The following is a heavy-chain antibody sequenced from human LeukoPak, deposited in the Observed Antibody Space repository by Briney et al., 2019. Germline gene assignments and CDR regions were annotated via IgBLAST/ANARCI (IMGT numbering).Heavy chain of an antibody. CDR1: GGTFSSYA. V-gene: IGHV1-18*01. CDR2: ISAYNGNT. J-gene: IGHJ5*02. D-gene: IGHD2-2*01. Sequence: ASVKVSCKASGGTFSSYAISWVRQAPGQGLEWMGWISAYNGNTNYAQKLQGRVTMTTDTSTSTAYMELRSLRSDDTAVYYCARDPRPAYCSSTSSYHISDCEAHNWFDPWGQGTLVTVSS. CDR3: ARDPRPAYCSSTSSYHISDCEAHNWFDP.